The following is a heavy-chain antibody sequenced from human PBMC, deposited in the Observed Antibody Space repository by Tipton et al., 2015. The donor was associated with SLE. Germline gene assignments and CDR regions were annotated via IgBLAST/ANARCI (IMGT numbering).Heavy chain of an antibody. J-gene: IGHJ4*02. CDR2: IYHSGIT. CDR1: GGSFSTGSYY. V-gene: IGHV4-61*01. Sequence: TLSLTCNVSGGSFSTGSYYWTWIRQPPGKRLEWIAYIYHSGITNYNPSLQSRVTISIDTSKNQFSLKLTSVTAADTAVYYCASHEVAQHLVRYCFDYCGQGTLATVS. CDR3: ASHEVAQHLVRYCFDY. D-gene: IGHD6-13*01.